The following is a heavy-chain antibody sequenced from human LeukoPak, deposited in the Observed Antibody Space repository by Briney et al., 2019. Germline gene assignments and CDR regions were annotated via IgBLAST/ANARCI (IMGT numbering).Heavy chain of an antibody. Sequence: GGSLRLSCAAPGFTFDDYAMHWVRQAPGKGLEWVSGISWNSGSIDYADSVKGRFTISRDNAKNSLYLQMNSLRAEDMALYYCAKDRRRGYYGSGSNFDYWGQGTLVTVSS. V-gene: IGHV3-9*03. CDR1: GFTFDDYA. D-gene: IGHD3-10*01. J-gene: IGHJ4*02. CDR2: ISWNSGSI. CDR3: AKDRRRGYYGSGSNFDY.